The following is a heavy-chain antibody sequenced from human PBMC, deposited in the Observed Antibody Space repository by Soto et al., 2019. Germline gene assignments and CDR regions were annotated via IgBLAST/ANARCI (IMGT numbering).Heavy chain of an antibody. D-gene: IGHD4-17*01. CDR2: LLRSGSTA. Sequence: GGSLRLSCAASGFTFSNYAMTWARQAPGKGLEWVSSLLRSGSTAYYADSVRGRFTISSDTSANSLYLQMDSLRAEDTAIYYCAKDAVSGDGIWLMDSWGQGTVVTVSS. CDR1: GFTFSNYA. J-gene: IGHJ5*02. CDR3: AKDAVSGDGIWLMDS. V-gene: IGHV3-23*01.